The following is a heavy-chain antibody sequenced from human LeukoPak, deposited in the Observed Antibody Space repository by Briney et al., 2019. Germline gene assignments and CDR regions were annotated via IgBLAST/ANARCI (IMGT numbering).Heavy chain of an antibody. D-gene: IGHD3-22*01. J-gene: IGHJ3*02. CDR3: ARSGSPDSSGSDAFDI. CDR1: GGTFSSYA. V-gene: IGHV1-69*01. CDR2: IIPIFGTA. Sequence: ASVKVSCKASGGTFSSYAISWVRQAPGQGLEWMGGIIPIFGTANYAQKFQGRVTITADESTSTAYMELSSLRSEDTAVYYCARSGSPDSSGSDAFDIWSQGTMVTVSS.